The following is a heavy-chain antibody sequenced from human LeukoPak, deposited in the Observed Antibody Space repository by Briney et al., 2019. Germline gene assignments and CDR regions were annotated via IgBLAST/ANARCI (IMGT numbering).Heavy chain of an antibody. V-gene: IGHV4-30-4*01. Sequence: PSQTLSLTCTVSGGSISSGDYYWSWIRQPPGKGLEWIGYIYYSGSTYYNPSLKSRVTISVDTSKNQFSLKLSSVTAADTAVYYCGRGPKAGGPHHDMDVWGRGTTVTVSS. CDR2: IYYSGST. CDR3: GRGPKAGGPHHDMDV. J-gene: IGHJ6*02. CDR1: GGSISSGDYY. D-gene: IGHD2-15*01.